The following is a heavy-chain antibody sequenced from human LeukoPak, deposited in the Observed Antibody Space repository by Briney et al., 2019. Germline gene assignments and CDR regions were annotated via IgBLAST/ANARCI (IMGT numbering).Heavy chain of an antibody. J-gene: IGHJ6*02. D-gene: IGHD2-8*01. CDR2: ISRSGSTI. Sequence: GGSLRLSCAASGFTFSDYYMSWLRQAPGKGLEWVSYISRSGSTIYYADSVKGRFTISRDNAKNSLYLQMNSLRAEDTAVYYCARVQYCTNGVCRAGYYYGMDVWGQGTTVTVSS. CDR1: GFTFSDYY. V-gene: IGHV3-11*01. CDR3: ARVQYCTNGVCRAGYYYGMDV.